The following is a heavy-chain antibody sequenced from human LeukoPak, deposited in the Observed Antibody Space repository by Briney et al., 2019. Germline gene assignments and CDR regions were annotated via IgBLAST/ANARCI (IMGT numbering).Heavy chain of an antibody. CDR1: GGSFSGYY. CDR3: AREEDYSNSGYWYFDL. Sequence: SETLSLTCAVYGGSFSGYYWSWIRQPPGKGLEWIGDINHSGSTNYNPSLKSRVTISVDTSKNQFSLKLSSVTAADTAVYYCAREEDYSNSGYWYFDLWGRGTLVTVSS. J-gene: IGHJ2*01. D-gene: IGHD4-11*01. CDR2: INHSGST. V-gene: IGHV4-34*01.